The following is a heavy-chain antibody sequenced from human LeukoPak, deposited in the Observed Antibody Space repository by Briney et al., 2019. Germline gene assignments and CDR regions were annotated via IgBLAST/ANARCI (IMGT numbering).Heavy chain of an antibody. J-gene: IGHJ4*02. CDR2: IYYSGST. CDR3: ARVPTVTMGFDY. CDR1: GGSISSGGYY. Sequence: SETLSLTCTVSGGSISSGGYYWSWIRQHPGKGLEWIGYIYYSGSTYYNPSLKSRVTISVDTSKNQFSLKLSSVTAADTAVYCCARVPTVTMGFDYWGQGTLVTVSS. V-gene: IGHV4-31*03. D-gene: IGHD4-11*01.